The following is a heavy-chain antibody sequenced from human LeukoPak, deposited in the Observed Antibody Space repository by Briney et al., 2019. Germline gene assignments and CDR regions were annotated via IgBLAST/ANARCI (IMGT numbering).Heavy chain of an antibody. CDR2: INAGNGNT. Sequence: PGGSLRLSCVASGFTFSSYAVHWVRQAPGQRLEWMGWINAGNGNTKYSQEFQGRVTITRDTSASTAYMELSSLRSEDMAVYYCARESMVRGSFDYWGQGTLVTVSS. CDR1: GFTFSSYA. V-gene: IGHV1-3*03. J-gene: IGHJ4*02. D-gene: IGHD3-10*01. CDR3: ARESMVRGSFDY.